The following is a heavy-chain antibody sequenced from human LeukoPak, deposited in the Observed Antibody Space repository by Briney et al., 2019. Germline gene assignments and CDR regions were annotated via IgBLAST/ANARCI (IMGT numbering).Heavy chain of an antibody. CDR2: ISSSSSYI. Sequence: GGSLRLSCAASGFTFSSYSMNWVRQAPGKGLEWVSSISSSSSYIYYADSVKGRFTISRDNAKNSLYLQMIGVRAEDTAVYYCARDGDGSGSYFAENVFEDWLDPWAREPWSPSPQ. CDR3: ARDGDGSGSYFAENVFEDWLDP. CDR1: GFTFSSYS. J-gene: IGHJ5*02. V-gene: IGHV3-21*01. D-gene: IGHD3-10*01.